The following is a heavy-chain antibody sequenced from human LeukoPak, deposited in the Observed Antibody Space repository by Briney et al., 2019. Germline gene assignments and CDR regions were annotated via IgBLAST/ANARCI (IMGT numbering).Heavy chain of an antibody. Sequence: SETLSLTCSVFGGSISSSSYYWGWIRQPPGKGLEWIGEINHSGSTNYNPSLKSRVTISVDTSKNQFSLKLSSVTAADTAVYYCARGGDGSGRYYLWFDPWGQGTLVTVSS. CDR2: INHSGST. CDR1: GGSISSSSYY. CDR3: ARGGDGSGRYYLWFDP. J-gene: IGHJ5*02. V-gene: IGHV4-39*07. D-gene: IGHD3-10*01.